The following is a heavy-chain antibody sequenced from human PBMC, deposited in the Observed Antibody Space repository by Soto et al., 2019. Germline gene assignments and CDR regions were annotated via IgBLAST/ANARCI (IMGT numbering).Heavy chain of an antibody. Sequence: QVQLVESGGGVVQPGRSLRLSCAASGFTFSSYGMHWVRQAPGKGLEWVALISFDGRNKYYADSVRGRFTISRDNSKNTLYLQMNSLRVEDTAIFHCAKDGDSGYGGNLHPLNWFDPWGQGTPVTVSS. V-gene: IGHV3-30*18. D-gene: IGHD2-15*01. CDR3: AKDGDSGYGGNLHPLNWFDP. J-gene: IGHJ5*02. CDR1: GFTFSSYG. CDR2: ISFDGRNK.